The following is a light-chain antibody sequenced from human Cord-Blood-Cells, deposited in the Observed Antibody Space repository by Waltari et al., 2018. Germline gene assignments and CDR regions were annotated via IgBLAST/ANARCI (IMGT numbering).Light chain of an antibody. V-gene: IGKV3-15*01. CDR2: CAS. Sequence: EIVMTQSPATLSVSPGARATLCCRASRSVSSNLAWYQQKPGQAPRLLIYCASTRATGIPARFSGRRSGRGFTLTLCSLHSEDCAAYYCQQYNNWPPWPFGHGTMLES. CDR3: QQYNNWPPWP. J-gene: IGKJ1*01. CDR1: RSVSSN.